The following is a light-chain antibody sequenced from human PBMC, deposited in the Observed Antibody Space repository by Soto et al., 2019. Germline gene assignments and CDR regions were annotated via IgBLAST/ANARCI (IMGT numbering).Light chain of an antibody. CDR2: KAS. J-gene: IGKJ2*01. CDR1: QTISNW. V-gene: IGKV1-5*03. CDR3: QHYNSYPYT. Sequence: DIQMTQSPSTLSASVGDRVTITCRASQTISNWLAWYQQRPGKAPNLLIYKASTLGSGVSSRFSGSGSGTEFTLTISSLQPDDFEPYYCQHYNSYPYTFGQGTQLEIK.